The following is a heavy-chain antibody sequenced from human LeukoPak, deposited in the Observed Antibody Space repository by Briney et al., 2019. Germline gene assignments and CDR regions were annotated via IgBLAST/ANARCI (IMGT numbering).Heavy chain of an antibody. J-gene: IGHJ4*02. CDR2: IHHSGTL. CDR3: SRGLDSRKLGY. Sequence: PAQTLSLTCTVSGASFSSGDQYWNWIRQSPGKGLEWIGSIHHSGTLYSNPSLESRVTISIDRSKNQFSLNLNSVTADATAVYFCSRGLDSRKLGYWGQGTLVTVSS. V-gene: IGHV4-31*03. D-gene: IGHD3-22*01. CDR1: GASFSSGDQY.